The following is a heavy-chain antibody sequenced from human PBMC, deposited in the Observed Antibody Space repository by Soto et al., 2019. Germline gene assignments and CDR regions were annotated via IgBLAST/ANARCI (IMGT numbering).Heavy chain of an antibody. Sequence: QVQLVESGGGVVRPGRSLRLSCAASGFIFSTYSIHWVRQAPGKVLEWVAVTTFDGINKYNADSVKGRFTISRDASKKTVYLQMNSLTTEDTAVYFCARETDGMDVWGQGTTVTVSS. J-gene: IGHJ6*02. V-gene: IGHV3-30*03. CDR3: ARETDGMDV. CDR2: TTFDGINK. CDR1: GFIFSTYS.